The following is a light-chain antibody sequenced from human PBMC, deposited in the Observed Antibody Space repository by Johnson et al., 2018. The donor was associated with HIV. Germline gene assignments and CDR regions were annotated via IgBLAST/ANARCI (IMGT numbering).Light chain of an antibody. J-gene: IGLJ1*01. V-gene: IGLV1-51*02. CDR1: SPNLGNTY. CDR3: GTWDSSLSASYV. Sequence: QSVLTQPPSVSAAPVQKVTISCSGSSPNLGNTYVPWYQQLPGTAPKLLIYQNNTRPPALPDRFSGPTSRTSATLGLPRLPTGDEADYYCGTWDSSLSASYVFGTGTKVTVL. CDR2: QNN.